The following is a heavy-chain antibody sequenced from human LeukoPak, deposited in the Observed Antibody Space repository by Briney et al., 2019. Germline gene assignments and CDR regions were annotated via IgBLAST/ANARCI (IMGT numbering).Heavy chain of an antibody. CDR2: FDPEDGET. D-gene: IGHD5-18*01. J-gene: IGHJ4*02. V-gene: IGHV1-24*01. CDR1: GYTLTELS. CDR3: ATSAIAGGYGFYYFDY. Sequence: ASVKVSCKVSGYTLTELSMHWVRQAPGKGLEWMGGFDPEDGETIYAQKFQGRVTMTEDTSTDTAYMELSSLRSEDTAVYYCATSAIAGGYGFYYFDYWGQGTLVTVSS.